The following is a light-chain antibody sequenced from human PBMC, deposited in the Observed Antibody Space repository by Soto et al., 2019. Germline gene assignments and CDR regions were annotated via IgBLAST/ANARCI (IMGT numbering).Light chain of an antibody. V-gene: IGKV1-5*03. CDR2: KAS. CDR3: QQYSSFSLT. J-gene: IGKJ4*01. CDR1: QSISSW. Sequence: DIQMTQSPSTVSASVGDRVTITCRASQSISSWLAWYQQKPGKAPKLLIQKASSLESGVQSRFSGSGSGTDFTLAISSLQPDDFATYYCQQYSSFSLTFGGGTKVEIK.